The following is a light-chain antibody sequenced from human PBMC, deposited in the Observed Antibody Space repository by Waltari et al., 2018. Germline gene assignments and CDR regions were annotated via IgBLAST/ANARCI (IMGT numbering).Light chain of an antibody. J-gene: IGKJ2*01. V-gene: IGKV3-20*01. CDR1: QSLTKRY. Sequence: EGVWTQSPGTLSLSTGEKAPLSCRASQSLTKRYLAWYQQKPGQAPRLLIYGASSRAAGIPDRFSGSGSGTDFTLTINRLEPDDFAVYYCQQYGSSILYTFGQGTKLEIK. CDR3: QQYGSSILYT. CDR2: GAS.